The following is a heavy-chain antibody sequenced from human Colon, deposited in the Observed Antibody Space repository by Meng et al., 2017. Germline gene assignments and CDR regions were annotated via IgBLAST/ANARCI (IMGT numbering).Heavy chain of an antibody. Sequence: QVTRQETGPAVARPSETLSLECTVSGRSVSSGRYYWSWIRQPPGKGLEWIGYLYYSGSTNYNPSLKSRVTISVDTSKNQFSLKLSSVTAADTAVYYCARGASDYDFDYWGQGTLVTVSS. CDR1: GRSVSSGRYY. CDR3: ARGASDYDFDY. CDR2: LYYSGST. D-gene: IGHD3-22*01. V-gene: IGHV4-61*01. J-gene: IGHJ4*02.